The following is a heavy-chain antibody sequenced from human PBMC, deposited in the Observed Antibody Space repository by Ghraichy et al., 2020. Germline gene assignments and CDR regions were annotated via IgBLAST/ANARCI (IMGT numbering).Heavy chain of an antibody. J-gene: IGHJ4*02. Sequence: GGSLRLSCAASGFTFSSYAMHWVRQAPGKGLEWVAVISYDGSNKYYADSVKGRFTISRDNSKNTLYLQMNSLRAEDTAVYYCARDPPTDDYGDYVPEYYFDYWGQGTLVTVSS. CDR2: ISYDGSNK. CDR1: GFTFSSYA. V-gene: IGHV3-30-3*01. D-gene: IGHD4-17*01. CDR3: ARDPPTDDYGDYVPEYYFDY.